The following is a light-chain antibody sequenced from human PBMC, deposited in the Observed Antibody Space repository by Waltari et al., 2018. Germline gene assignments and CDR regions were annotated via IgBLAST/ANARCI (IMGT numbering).Light chain of an antibody. J-gene: IGLJ2*01. V-gene: IGLV3-19*01. CDR2: GQN. CDR3: HSRDTSSTRF. CDR1: SLRRYS. Sequence: SFELTQDPPVSVALGHTVRITCQGDSLRRYSASWYQQRPGQAPILVLYGQNNRPSGIPDRFSCSNSGNTASLIITGAQAEDEADYYCHSRDTSSTRFFGGGTRLTV.